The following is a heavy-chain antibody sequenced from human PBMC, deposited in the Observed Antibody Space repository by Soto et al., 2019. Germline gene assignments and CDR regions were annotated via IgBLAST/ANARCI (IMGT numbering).Heavy chain of an antibody. D-gene: IGHD5-18*01. V-gene: IGHV3-23*01. Sequence: AGGSLRLSCAASGFTFSSYAMSWVRQAPGKGLEWVSAISGSGGSTYYADSVKGRFTISRDNSKNTLYLQMNSLRAEDTAVYYCAKDSDESVDTAVDYWGQGTLVTVSS. CDR1: GFTFSSYA. CDR2: ISGSGGST. CDR3: AKDSDESVDTAVDY. J-gene: IGHJ4*02.